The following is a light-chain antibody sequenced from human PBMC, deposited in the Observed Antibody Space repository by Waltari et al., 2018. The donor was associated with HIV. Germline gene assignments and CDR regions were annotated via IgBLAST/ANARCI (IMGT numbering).Light chain of an antibody. V-gene: IGKV4-1*01. CDR3: QQDYTTPPIT. J-gene: IGKJ5*01. CDR2: WAS. Sequence: DIVMTQSPDSLAVSLGERATINCKSSQSVFYISNNKNYLAWYQQNPGQPPKLLIYWASTRVSGVPDRFSGSGSGTDFTLTISSLQAEDVAVYYCQQDYTTPPITFGQGTRLDIK. CDR1: QSVFYISNNKNY.